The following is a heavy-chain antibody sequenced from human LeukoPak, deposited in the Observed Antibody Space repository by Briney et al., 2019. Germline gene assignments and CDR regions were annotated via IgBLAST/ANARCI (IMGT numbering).Heavy chain of an antibody. V-gene: IGHV3-48*01. CDR3: ARESPAFDY. CDR1: GFNLSNYG. Sequence: PGGSLRLSCAASGFNLSNYGMNWVRQAPGKGLEWISYISSSRSTITYADSVRGRFSISKDNAKNSLHLHLGSVRAEDTAVYYCARESPAFDYWGQGILVTVSS. J-gene: IGHJ4*02. CDR2: ISSSRSTI.